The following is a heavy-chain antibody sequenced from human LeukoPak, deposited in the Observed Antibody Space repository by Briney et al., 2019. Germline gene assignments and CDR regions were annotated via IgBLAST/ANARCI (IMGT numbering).Heavy chain of an antibody. V-gene: IGHV3-21*01. CDR3: ARGGIAVAGNLTPSLDY. D-gene: IGHD6-19*01. CDR2: ISSSSSYI. CDR1: GFTFSSYS. J-gene: IGHJ4*02. Sequence: GGSLRLSCAASGFTFSSYSMNWVRQAPGKGLEWVSSISSSSSYIYYADSVKGRFTISRDNAKNSLYLQMNSLRAEDTAVYYCARGGIAVAGNLTPSLDYWGQGTLVTVSS.